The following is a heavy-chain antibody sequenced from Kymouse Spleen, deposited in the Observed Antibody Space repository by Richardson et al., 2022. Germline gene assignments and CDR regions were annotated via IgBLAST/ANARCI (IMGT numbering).Heavy chain of an antibody. CDR3: ARHVRFLEWLLYWFDP. Sequence: QLQLQESGPGLVKPSETLSLTCTVSGGSISSSSYYWGWIRQPPGKGLEWIGSIYYSGSTYYNPSLKSRVTISVDTSKNQFSLKLSSVTAADTAVYYCARHVRFLEWLLYWFDPWGQGTLVTVSS. V-gene: IGHV4-39*01. J-gene: IGHJ5*02. CDR1: GGSISSSSYY. D-gene: IGHD3-3*01. CDR2: IYYSGST.